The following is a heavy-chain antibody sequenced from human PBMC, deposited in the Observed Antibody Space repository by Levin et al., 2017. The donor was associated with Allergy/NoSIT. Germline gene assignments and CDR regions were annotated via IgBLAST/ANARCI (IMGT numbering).Heavy chain of an antibody. V-gene: IGHV4-30-2*01. D-gene: IGHD5-18*01. J-gene: IGHJ4*02. CDR1: GGSISSGGYS. CDR3: VRVAGYSYGYYFDY. CDR2: IYLSGST. Sequence: RTSETLSLTCAVSGGSISSGGYSWSWIRQPPGKGLEWIGNIYLSGSTYYNPSLKSRVTISVDRSKNQFSLNLSSVTAADTAVYYCVRVAGYSYGYYFDYWGQGTLVTVSS.